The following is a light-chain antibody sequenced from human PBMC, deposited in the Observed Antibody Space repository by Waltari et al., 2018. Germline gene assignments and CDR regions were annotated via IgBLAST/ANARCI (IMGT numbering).Light chain of an antibody. CDR1: QSVNYF. V-gene: IGKV3-11*01. J-gene: IGKJ4*01. CDR2: DAS. CDR3: QQRTNWPLT. Sequence: EIVLTQSPATLSLSPGERATLSCRASQSVNYFLAWFQQNPGQAPRPLIYDASNRATGIPARFSGSGSGTDFTLTISSLEPEDFAVYYCQQRTNWPLTFGGGTKVEIK.